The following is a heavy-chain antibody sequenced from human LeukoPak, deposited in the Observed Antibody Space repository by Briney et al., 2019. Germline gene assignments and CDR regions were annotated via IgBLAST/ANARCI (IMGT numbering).Heavy chain of an antibody. CDR3: ARVSLSDDSSGYSFDY. J-gene: IGHJ4*02. Sequence: GRSLRLSCAASGFTFSDYYMSWIRQAPGKGLEWVSYISSSSSYTNYADSVKGRFTISRDNAKNSLYLQMNSLRAEDTAVYYCARVSLSDDSSGYSFDYWGQGTLVTVSS. V-gene: IGHV3-11*05. CDR2: ISSSSSYT. D-gene: IGHD3-22*01. CDR1: GFTFSDYY.